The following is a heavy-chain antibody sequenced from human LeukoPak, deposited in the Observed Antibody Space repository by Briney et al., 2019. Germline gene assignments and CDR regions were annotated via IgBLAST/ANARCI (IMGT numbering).Heavy chain of an antibody. CDR1: GFSFSGHW. CDR2: ISPTGGTT. J-gene: IGHJ4*02. V-gene: IGHV3-74*01. D-gene: IGHD6-6*01. CDR3: ARGPNSNWSGLDF. Sequence: GGSLRLSCSASGFSFSGHWMHWARPLPGKGLVWVSRISPTGGTTSYADSVKGRFTVSRDNAKNTLYLQVNNLRAEDTAVYYCARGPNSNWSGLDFWGQGTLLTVSS.